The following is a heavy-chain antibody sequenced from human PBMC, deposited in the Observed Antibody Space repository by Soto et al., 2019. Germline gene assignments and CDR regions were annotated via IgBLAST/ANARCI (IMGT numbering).Heavy chain of an antibody. V-gene: IGHV3-11*06. CDR1: GFTFSDYF. J-gene: IGHJ4*02. Sequence: WGSMRLSCAGSGFTFSDYFISWIRQAPGRGLEWISDIRNDKSYTIYADSVKGRFTISRDNSKNSVYLQMNSLRVEDTAMYYCARGNTIFGVADYWGRGTLVTVSS. CDR3: ARGNTIFGVADY. D-gene: IGHD3-3*01. CDR2: IRNDKSYT.